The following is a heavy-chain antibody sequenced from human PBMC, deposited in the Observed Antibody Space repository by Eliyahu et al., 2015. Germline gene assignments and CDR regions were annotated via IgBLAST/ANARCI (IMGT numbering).Heavy chain of an antibody. V-gene: IGHV3-53*01. D-gene: IGHD3-16*01. Sequence: EVQLVESGGGLIQPGGPLRLSCAASXXXVSTNYMSWVRQAPGKGLEWLSVMYNGGATYYADSVKGRFTISRDNSKNTLYLQMNSLRADDTAVYYCARDLGAYRRAFDYWGQGTLVTVSS. CDR3: ARDLGAYRRAFDY. J-gene: IGHJ4*02. CDR1: XXXVSTNY. CDR2: MYNGGAT.